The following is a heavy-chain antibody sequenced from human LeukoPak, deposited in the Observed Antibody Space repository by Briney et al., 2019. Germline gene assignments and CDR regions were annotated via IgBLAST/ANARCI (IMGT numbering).Heavy chain of an antibody. D-gene: IGHD2-15*01. Sequence: GGSLRLSCAASGFTFSGYYMSWIRQAPGKGLEWVAVIWYDGSNKYYADSVKGRFTISRDNAKNSLYLQMNSLRAEDTAVYYCARGMMAIGYCSGGSCGYWGQGTLVTVSS. J-gene: IGHJ4*02. CDR2: IWYDGSNK. CDR3: ARGMMAIGYCSGGSCGY. V-gene: IGHV3-33*08. CDR1: GFTFSGYY.